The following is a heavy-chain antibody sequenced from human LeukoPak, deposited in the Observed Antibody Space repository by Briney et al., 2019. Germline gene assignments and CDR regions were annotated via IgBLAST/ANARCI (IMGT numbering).Heavy chain of an antibody. CDR3: ARVRYCSSTSCSGGYFDY. V-gene: IGHV1-2*02. CDR2: INPNSGGT. CDR1: GYTFTGYY. Sequence: ASVKVSFKASGYTFTGYYMHWVRQAPGQGLEWMGWINPNSGGTNYAQKFQGRVTMTRDTSISTAYMELSRLRSDDTAVYYCARVRYCSSTSCSGGYFDYWGQGTLVTVSS. J-gene: IGHJ4*02. D-gene: IGHD2-2*01.